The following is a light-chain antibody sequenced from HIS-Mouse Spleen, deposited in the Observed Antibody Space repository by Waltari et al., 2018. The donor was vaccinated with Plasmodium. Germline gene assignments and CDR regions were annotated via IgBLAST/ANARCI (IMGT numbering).Light chain of an antibody. V-gene: IGLV3-10*01. CDR1: ALPTQS. J-gene: IGLJ3*02. Sequence: SYALTQPPSVSVSPGQTPRITCSGAALPTQSAYWYQQKSGQAPVLVLYEDSKRPPGIPERFSGSSSGTMATLTISGAQVEDEADYYCYSTDSSGNQRVFGGGTKLTVL. CDR2: EDS. CDR3: YSTDSSGNQRV.